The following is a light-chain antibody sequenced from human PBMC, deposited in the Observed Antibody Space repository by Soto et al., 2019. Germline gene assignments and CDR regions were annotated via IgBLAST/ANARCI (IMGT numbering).Light chain of an antibody. CDR2: GAS. V-gene: IGKV3-20*01. CDR3: QQYGGSTRT. Sequence: IVLTQSPCALSLSPGERATLPCRASQSVTTQLAWYQQKPGQAPRLIIHGASSRATGVPDRITGSGSGTDFTLSISRLEPEDFAVYYCQQYGGSTRTFGQGTKVDIK. CDR1: QSVTTQ. J-gene: IGKJ1*01.